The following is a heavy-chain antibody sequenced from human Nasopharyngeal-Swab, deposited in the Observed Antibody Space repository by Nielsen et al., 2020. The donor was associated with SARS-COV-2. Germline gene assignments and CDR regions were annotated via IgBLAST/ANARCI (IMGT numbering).Heavy chain of an antibody. CDR2: IYYRGTT. CDR1: GGSISSGAYY. CDR3: ARAKIKRSSSSGWFDP. D-gene: IGHD6-6*01. J-gene: IGHJ5*02. V-gene: IGHV4-31*03. Sequence: SETLSLTCTVSGGSISSGAYYWSWIRQLPGKGLEWIGYIYYRGTTYYNPSLRSRVIISVDTSKNQFSLKLSSVTAADTAVYYCARAKIKRSSSSGWFDPWGQGTLVTVSP.